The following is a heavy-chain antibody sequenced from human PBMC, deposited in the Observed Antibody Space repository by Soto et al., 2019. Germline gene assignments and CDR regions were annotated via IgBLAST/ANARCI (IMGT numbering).Heavy chain of an antibody. CDR3: ARDLAEQWLVRSAFDI. J-gene: IGHJ3*02. CDR2: IKQDGSEK. D-gene: IGHD6-19*01. V-gene: IGHV3-7*03. CDR1: GFTFSRYW. Sequence: LRLSCAASGFTFSRYWMSWVRQAPGKGLEWVANIKQDGSEKYYVDSVKGRFTISRDNAKNSLYLQMNSLRAEDTAVYYCARDLAEQWLVRSAFDIWGQGTMVTVSS.